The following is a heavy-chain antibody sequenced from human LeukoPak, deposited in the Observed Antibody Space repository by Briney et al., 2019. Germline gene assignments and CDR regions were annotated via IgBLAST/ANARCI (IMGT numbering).Heavy chain of an antibody. CDR3: ARERDGRFFDY. D-gene: IGHD5-24*01. CDR2: INQGGSEK. J-gene: IGHJ4*02. V-gene: IGHV3-7*01. CDR1: GFTFSSYG. Sequence: GGSLRLSCAASGFTFSSYGMHWVRQAPGKGLEWVADINQGGSEKYFEDSVKGRFTISRDNAKNSLHLQMNTLRAEDTAVYYCARERDGRFFDYWGQGTLVTVSS.